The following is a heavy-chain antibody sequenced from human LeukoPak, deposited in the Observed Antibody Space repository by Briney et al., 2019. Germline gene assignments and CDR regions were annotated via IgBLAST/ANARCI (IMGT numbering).Heavy chain of an antibody. V-gene: IGHV4-59*08. CDR3: ARHGDTAMLHDY. CDR1: GGSISSYY. D-gene: IGHD5-18*01. CDR2: IYYRGST. Sequence: WETLSLTCTVSGGSISSYYWSWIRQPPGKGLEWIGYIYYRGSTNYNPSLKSRVTISVDTSKNQFSLKLSSVTAADTAVYYCARHGDTAMLHDYWGQRTLVTDSS. J-gene: IGHJ4*02.